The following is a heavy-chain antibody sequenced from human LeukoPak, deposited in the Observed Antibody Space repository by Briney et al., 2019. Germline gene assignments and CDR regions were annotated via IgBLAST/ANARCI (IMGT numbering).Heavy chain of an antibody. D-gene: IGHD3-9*01. CDR3: ARVCRFGPYYDILTGLGRYYFDY. Sequence: PSETLSLTCAVSGYSISSGYYWGWIRQPPGKGLEWIGSIYHSGSTYYNPSLKSRVTISVDTSKNQFSLKLSSVTAADTAVYYCARVCRFGPYYDILTGLGRYYFDYWGQGTLVTVSS. CDR1: GYSISSGYY. V-gene: IGHV4-38-2*01. J-gene: IGHJ4*02. CDR2: IYHSGST.